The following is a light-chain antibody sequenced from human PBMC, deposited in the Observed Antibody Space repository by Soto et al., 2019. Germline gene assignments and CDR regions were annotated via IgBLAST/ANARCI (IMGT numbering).Light chain of an antibody. J-gene: IGKJ3*01. CDR2: DAS. Sequence: DIQMTQSPSSLSASVGDRVTITCQASHDISNFLNWYQQKPGKAPKLLVYDASNLQTGVPSRFSGGGSGTDFTFTISSLQPEDFATYYCQHYHNLPFTFGPGTKVDF. V-gene: IGKV1-33*01. CDR3: QHYHNLPFT. CDR1: HDISNF.